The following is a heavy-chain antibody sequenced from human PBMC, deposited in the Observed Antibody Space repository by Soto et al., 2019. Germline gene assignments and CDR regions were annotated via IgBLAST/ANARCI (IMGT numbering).Heavy chain of an antibody. D-gene: IGHD3-16*01. CDR1: GDSVSSNSAA. Sequence: SQTLSLTCAISGDSVSSNSAAWNWIRQSPSRGLEWLGRTYYRSKWYNDYAVSVKSRITINPDTSKNQFSLQLNAVTPEDTAVYYCARGGGRSPYYYYGMGVWGQGTTVTVYS. CDR2: TYYRSKWYN. J-gene: IGHJ6*02. V-gene: IGHV6-1*01. CDR3: ARGGGRSPYYYYGMGV.